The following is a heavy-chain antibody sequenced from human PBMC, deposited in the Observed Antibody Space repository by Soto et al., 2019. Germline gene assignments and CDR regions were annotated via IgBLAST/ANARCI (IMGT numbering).Heavy chain of an antibody. CDR1: GFSLTTSGVG. CDR3: AHRTTAVTLWFDS. D-gene: IGHD4-17*01. V-gene: IGHV2-5*02. CDR2: IYWDDEK. J-gene: IGHJ5*01. Sequence: QITLKESGPTLVKPTQTLTLTCTFSGFSLTTSGVGVGWIRQPPGKALEWLALIYWDDEKRYSPSLKSRLTLSQDTSKKPVGLTMTNIDPADTAIYFSAHRTTAVTLWFDSGGQGTLVTVSP.